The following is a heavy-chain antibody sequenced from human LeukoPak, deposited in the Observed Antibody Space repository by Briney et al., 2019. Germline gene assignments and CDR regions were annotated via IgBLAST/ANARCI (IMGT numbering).Heavy chain of an antibody. D-gene: IGHD5-18*01. CDR3: AREGRGYSYAFEY. CDR2: INSDGSST. V-gene: IGHV3-74*01. CDR1: GFTFSNYW. J-gene: IGHJ4*02. Sequence: GGSLRLSCAASGFTFSNYWMHWVRQAPGKGLVWVSRINSDGSSTTYADSVKGRFTISRDNGQNTLYLQMNSLRAEDTAVYYCAREGRGYSYAFEYWGQGTLVTISS.